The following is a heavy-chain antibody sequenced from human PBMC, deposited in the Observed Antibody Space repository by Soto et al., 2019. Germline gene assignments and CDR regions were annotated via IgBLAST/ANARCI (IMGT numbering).Heavy chain of an antibody. Sequence: ASVKVSCKASGYTFSTYGMHWVRQAPGQSLEWMGWLNGGTGQTRYSQRFQDRVIITRATSASTGYMELSSLRSEDTAVYYCARGKGMEENYFYYGLDIWGQGTTVTVSS. J-gene: IGHJ6*02. CDR2: LNGGTGQT. CDR3: ARGKGMEENYFYYGLDI. V-gene: IGHV1-3*01. CDR1: GYTFSTYG. D-gene: IGHD1-1*01.